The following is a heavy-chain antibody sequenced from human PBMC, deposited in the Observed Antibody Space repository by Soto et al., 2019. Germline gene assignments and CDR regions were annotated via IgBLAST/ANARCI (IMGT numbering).Heavy chain of an antibody. CDR2: IGPESGAT. Sequence: ASVKVSCKASGYTFTGHYIHWVRQAPEQGPEWMGEIGPESGATRYAQKFQGRVSMTRDMSATTVYMELNNLSPDDTAVYYCGRGRSGQIVVFYWGQGTPVTVSS. V-gene: IGHV1-2*02. CDR3: GRGRSGQIVVFY. J-gene: IGHJ4*02. D-gene: IGHD2-15*01. CDR1: GYTFTGHY.